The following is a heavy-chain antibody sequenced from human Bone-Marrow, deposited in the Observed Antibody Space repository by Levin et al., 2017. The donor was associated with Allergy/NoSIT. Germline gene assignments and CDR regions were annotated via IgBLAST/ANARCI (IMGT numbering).Heavy chain of an antibody. D-gene: IGHD2-2*01. V-gene: IGHV3-23*01. CDR3: AKDICPSSSCWYGGMDV. Sequence: PGGSLRLSCTGSGFTFNDYAMNWVRQAPGKGLEWVSVISAGFGSSTYYADSVKGRFIISRDRSKNMLYLQMNSLRADDTAVYYCAKDICPSSSCWYGGMDVWCQGTTVTVSS. CDR2: ISAGFGSST. J-gene: IGHJ6*02. CDR1: GFTFNDYA.